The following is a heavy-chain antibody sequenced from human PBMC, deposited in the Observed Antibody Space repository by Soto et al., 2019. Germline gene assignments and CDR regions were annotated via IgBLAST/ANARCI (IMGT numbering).Heavy chain of an antibody. V-gene: IGHV3-23*01. J-gene: IGHJ4*02. CDR1: ITPTTTP. CDR2: ISGTASRT. Sequence: GGSETLLCRLWITPTTTPLSWVRQAPGKGLEWVTTISGTASRTYYVDSVKGRFFISRDNSKNTVTLQMNNLTVDDTAVYYCATSFRYFDNWGQGTRVTVSS. CDR3: ATSFRYFDN.